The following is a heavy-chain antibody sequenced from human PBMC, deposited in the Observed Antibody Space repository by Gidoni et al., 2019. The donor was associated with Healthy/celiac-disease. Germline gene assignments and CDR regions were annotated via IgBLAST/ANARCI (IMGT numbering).Heavy chain of an antibody. J-gene: IGHJ4*02. CDR1: GGSISRYY. D-gene: IGHD2-8*01. V-gene: IGHV4-4*07. Sequence: QVQLQESGPGLVKPSETLSLTCTVSGGSISRYYWSWIRQPAGKGLEWIGRLYTSGSTNYNPSLKSRVTMSVDTSKNQFSLKLSSVTAADTAVYYCARDYCTNGVCFHYFDYWGQGTLVTVSS. CDR3: ARDYCTNGVCFHYFDY. CDR2: LYTSGST.